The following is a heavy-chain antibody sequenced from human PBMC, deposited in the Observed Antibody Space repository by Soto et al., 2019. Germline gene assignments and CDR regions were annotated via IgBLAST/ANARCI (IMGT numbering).Heavy chain of an antibody. CDR1: GGTFSSYT. J-gene: IGHJ4*02. V-gene: IGHV1-69*08. CDR2: IIPILGIA. Sequence: QFQLVQSGAEVKKPGSSVKVYCQASGGTFSSYTISWVRQAPGQGLEWMGRIIPILGIANYAQKFQGRVTITADKSTSTAYMELSSLRSEDTAVYYCAIEEYYYGSGAFFDYWGQGPLVTVSS. CDR3: AIEEYYYGSGAFFDY. D-gene: IGHD3-10*01.